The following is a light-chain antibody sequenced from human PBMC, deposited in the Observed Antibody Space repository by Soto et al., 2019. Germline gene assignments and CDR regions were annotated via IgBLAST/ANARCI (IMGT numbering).Light chain of an antibody. J-gene: IGKJ4*01. CDR1: QDISNY. CDR3: QQYDNLPLT. V-gene: IGKV1-33*01. CDR2: DAS. Sequence: DIQMTQSPSSLSASVGDRVTITCQASQDISNYLNWYQQKPGKAPKLLIYDASNLETGVPSRFSGSVSGTDFTFTISSLQPEDIETYYCQQYDNLPLTFGGGTKVEIK.